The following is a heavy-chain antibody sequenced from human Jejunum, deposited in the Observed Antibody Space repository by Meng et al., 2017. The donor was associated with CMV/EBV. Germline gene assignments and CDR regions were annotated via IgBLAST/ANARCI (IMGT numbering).Heavy chain of an antibody. D-gene: IGHD3-10*01. V-gene: IGHV3-33*06. CDR1: TFSSYG. J-gene: IGHJ6*02. CDR2: IWYDGSNK. CDR3: AKDPYYYGSGSYGGMDV. Sequence: TFSSYGMLWVRQAPGNGLEWVAVIWYDGSNKYYADSVKGRFTISRDNSKNTLYLQMNSLRAEDTAVYYCAKDPYYYGSGSYGGMDVWGQGTTVTVSS.